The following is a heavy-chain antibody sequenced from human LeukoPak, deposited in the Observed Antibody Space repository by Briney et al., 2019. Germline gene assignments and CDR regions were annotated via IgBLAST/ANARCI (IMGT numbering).Heavy chain of an antibody. D-gene: IGHD6-19*01. V-gene: IGHV1-2*04. J-gene: IGHJ4*02. CDR3: ARGLAVAGSRFDY. CDR1: GYTFTGYY. Sequence: GASVKVSYKASGYTFTGYYMHWVRQAPGQGLEWMGWINPNSGGTNYAQKFQGWVTMTRDTSISTAYMELSRLRSDDTAVYYCARGLAVAGSRFDYWGQGTLVTVSS. CDR2: INPNSGGT.